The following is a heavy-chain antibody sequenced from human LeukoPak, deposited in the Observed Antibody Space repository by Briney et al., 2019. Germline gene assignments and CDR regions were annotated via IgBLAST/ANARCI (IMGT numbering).Heavy chain of an antibody. D-gene: IGHD3-22*01. Sequence: GGSLRLSCAASGFTFSSYAMSWVRQAPGKGLEWVSAISGSGGSTYYADSVKGRFTISRDNSKNTLYLQMNSPRAEDTAVYYCAKDLTMIVVVITTPCFDYWGQGTLVTVSS. J-gene: IGHJ4*02. V-gene: IGHV3-23*01. CDR2: ISGSGGST. CDR3: AKDLTMIVVVITTPCFDY. CDR1: GFTFSSYA.